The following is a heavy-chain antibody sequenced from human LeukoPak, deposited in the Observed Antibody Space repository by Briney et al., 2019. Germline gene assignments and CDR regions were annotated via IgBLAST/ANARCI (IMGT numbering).Heavy chain of an antibody. Sequence: GGSLRLSCAASGFTFSSYAMSWVRQAPGKGLEWVSYISSSSSYTNYADSVKGRFTISRDNAKNSLYLQMNSLRAEDAAVYYCARVLGGYSGYGPFDYWGQGTLVTVSS. D-gene: IGHD5-12*01. CDR1: GFTFSSYA. CDR3: ARVLGGYSGYGPFDY. V-gene: IGHV3-11*05. J-gene: IGHJ4*02. CDR2: ISSSSSYT.